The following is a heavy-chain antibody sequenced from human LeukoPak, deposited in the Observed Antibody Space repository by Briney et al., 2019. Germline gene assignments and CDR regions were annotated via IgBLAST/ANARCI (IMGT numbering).Heavy chain of an antibody. CDR2: ISHDGSNK. Sequence: GGSLRLSCSVSGFTFRTYAMHWVRQAPGKGLEWVAVISHDGSNKYHADSVKGRFTISRDNSKNTLFLQMNSLRAEDTAVYYCAKDGGLWVSAHWGDSWGRGTLVTVSS. CDR3: AKDGGLWVSAHWGDS. D-gene: IGHD7-27*01. V-gene: IGHV3-30*04. CDR1: GFTFRTYA. J-gene: IGHJ4*02.